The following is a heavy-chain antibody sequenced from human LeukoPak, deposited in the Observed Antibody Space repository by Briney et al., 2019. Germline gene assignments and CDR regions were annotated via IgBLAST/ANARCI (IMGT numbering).Heavy chain of an antibody. Sequence: QPGGSLRLSCAASGFTVSSNYMSWVRQAPGKGLEWVSVIYSGGSTYYADSVKGRFTISRDNSKNTLYLQMNSLRAEDTAVYYCARDDDLWGDRAFDIWGQGTMVTVSS. CDR3: ARDDDLWGDRAFDI. CDR2: IYSGGST. D-gene: IGHD3-3*01. CDR1: GFTVSSNY. V-gene: IGHV3-53*01. J-gene: IGHJ3*02.